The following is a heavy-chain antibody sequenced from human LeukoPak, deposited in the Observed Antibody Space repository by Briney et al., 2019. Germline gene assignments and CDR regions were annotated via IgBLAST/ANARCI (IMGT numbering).Heavy chain of an antibody. CDR2: INPNSGGT. CDR3: ARSAYGDYDD. D-gene: IGHD4-17*01. V-gene: IGHV1-2*02. CDR1: GYTFTGYY. J-gene: IGHJ4*02. Sequence: GASVKVSCKASGYTFTGYYMHWVRQAPGQGVEWVGWINPNSGGTNYAQKFQGRVTLTRDTSIRTAYMERDRLRSDDTAVYYCARSAYGDYDDWGQGTLVTVSS.